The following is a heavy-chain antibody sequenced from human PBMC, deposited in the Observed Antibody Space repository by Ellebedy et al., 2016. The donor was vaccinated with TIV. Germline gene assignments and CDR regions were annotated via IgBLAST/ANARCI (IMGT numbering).Heavy chain of an antibody. V-gene: IGHV3-21*01. J-gene: IGHJ4*02. CDR3: ARETTNCPSRPGCLVY. Sequence: GGSLRLSXVTSGFAFSSSGMNWVRQAPGKGLEWVSYISSLSGYIYYADSMQGRFTISRDNGQNSLYLQMDSLRVEDTGVYYCARETTNCPSRPGCLVYWGQGTLVTVSS. CDR1: GFAFSSSG. D-gene: IGHD1-1*01. CDR2: ISSLSGYI.